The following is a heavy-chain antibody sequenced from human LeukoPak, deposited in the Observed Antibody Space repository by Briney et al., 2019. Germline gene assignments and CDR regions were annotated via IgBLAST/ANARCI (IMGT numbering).Heavy chain of an antibody. D-gene: IGHD2-2*01. CDR3: ARDGTCSSTSCLRGDYYYMDV. J-gene: IGHJ6*03. CDR1: GASVSSIGYS. Sequence: PSETLSLTCGVSGASVSSIGYSWSWIRQPPGRGLEWIGYIYQSGSTSYNPSLKSRVTISVDRSKNQFSLKLSSVTAADTAVYYCARDGTCSSTSCLRGDYYYMDVWGKGTTVTVSS. V-gene: IGHV4-30-2*01. CDR2: IYQSGST.